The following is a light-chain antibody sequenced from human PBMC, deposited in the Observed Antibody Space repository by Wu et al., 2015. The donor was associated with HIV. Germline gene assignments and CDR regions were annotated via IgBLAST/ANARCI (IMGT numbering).Light chain of an antibody. J-gene: IGKJ1*01. V-gene: IGKV1-5*03. Sequence: DIQMTQSPDTLSASVGAGVNISCRASENIRWFVAWYQQRPGKAPKLLIYKSSGLEIGVPSRFSGAGSGTDFTLTINSLQPDDSATYCCQQYSTYPWTFGQGTKVEIK. CDR2: KSS. CDR3: QQYSTYPWT. CDR1: ENIRWF.